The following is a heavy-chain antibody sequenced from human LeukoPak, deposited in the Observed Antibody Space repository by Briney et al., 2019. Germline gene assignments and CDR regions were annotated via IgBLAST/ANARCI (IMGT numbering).Heavy chain of an antibody. J-gene: IGHJ2*01. CDR3: AKMSFLGYCSSTSCYEGFKYFDL. D-gene: IGHD2-2*01. CDR2: ISGNSGSI. CDR1: GFTFDDYA. Sequence: PGGSLRLSCAASGFTFDDYAMHWVRQAPGKGLEWVSGISGNSGSIGYADSVKGRFTISRDNAKNSLYLQMNSLRAEDTALYYCAKMSFLGYCSSTSCYEGFKYFDLWGRGTLVTVSS. V-gene: IGHV3-9*01.